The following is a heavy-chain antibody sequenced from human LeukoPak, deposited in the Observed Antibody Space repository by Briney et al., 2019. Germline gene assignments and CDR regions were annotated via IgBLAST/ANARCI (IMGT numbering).Heavy chain of an antibody. CDR2: IRYDGSDK. D-gene: IGHD2-21*02. J-gene: IGHJ5*02. CDR1: GFNFSNYD. V-gene: IGHV3-30*02. CDR3: AKGDTS. Sequence: PGGSLRLSCAASGFNFSNYDMHWVRQAPGKGLEWVASIRYDGSDKYYADSVKGRFTISRDNSKNTLYLQMNSLRTEDTAVYYCAKGDTSWGQGTLVTVSS.